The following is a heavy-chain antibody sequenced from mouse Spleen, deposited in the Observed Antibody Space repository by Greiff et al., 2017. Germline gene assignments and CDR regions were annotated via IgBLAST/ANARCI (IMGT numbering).Heavy chain of an antibody. CDR2: ISSGSSTI. CDR3: ARDDYDGDWYFDV. D-gene: IGHD2-4*01. V-gene: IGHV5-17*01. CDR1: GFTFSDYG. J-gene: IGHJ1*01. Sequence: EVKVVESGGGLVKPGGSLKLSCAASGFTFSDYGMHWVRQAPEKGLEWVAYISSGSSTIYYADTVKGRFTISRDNAKNTLFLQMTSLRSEDTAMYYCARDDYDGDWYFDVWGAGTTVTVSS.